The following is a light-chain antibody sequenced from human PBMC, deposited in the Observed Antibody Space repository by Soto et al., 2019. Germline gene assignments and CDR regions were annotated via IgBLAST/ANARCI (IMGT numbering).Light chain of an antibody. CDR2: AAS. CDR1: QGSNNF. J-gene: IGKJ4*01. Sequence: DIQMTQSPSSLSASVGDRVTITCRASQGSNNFLAWYQQKPAKVPELLIYAASTLQSGVPSRFSGSGSGTDFILTISSLQPEDVATYYCQKYDSAPLTFGGGTKVEIK. CDR3: QKYDSAPLT. V-gene: IGKV1-27*01.